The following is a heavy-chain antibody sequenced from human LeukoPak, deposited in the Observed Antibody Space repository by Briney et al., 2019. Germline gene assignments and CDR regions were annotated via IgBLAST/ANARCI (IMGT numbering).Heavy chain of an antibody. D-gene: IGHD2-2*01. CDR1: GFTFTHYA. CDR3: AKRYCTSTNCYRDIDF. Sequence: GGSLRLSCAASGFTFTHYAMTWVRQPPGKGLEWLSTISGSGGDTYYADSVKGRFTISRDNSKNTLYLQMSSLRAEDTAQYYCAKRYCTSTNCYRDIDFWGQGTLVTVSS. V-gene: IGHV3-23*01. J-gene: IGHJ4*02. CDR2: ISGSGGDT.